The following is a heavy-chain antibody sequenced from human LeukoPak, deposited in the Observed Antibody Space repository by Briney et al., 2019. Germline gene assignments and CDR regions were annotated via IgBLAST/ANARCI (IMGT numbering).Heavy chain of an antibody. V-gene: IGHV1-2*02. CDR2: INPNSGGT. CDR1: GYTFTGYY. D-gene: IGHD5-12*01. CDR3: ARTSIFRRDGSKAPDAFDI. J-gene: IGHJ3*02. Sequence: ASVTVSCKASGYTFTGYYMHWVRQAPGQGLEWMGWINPNSGGTNYAQKFQGRVTMTRDTSISTAYMELSRLRSDDTAVYYCARTSIFRRDGSKAPDAFDIWGQGTMVTVPS.